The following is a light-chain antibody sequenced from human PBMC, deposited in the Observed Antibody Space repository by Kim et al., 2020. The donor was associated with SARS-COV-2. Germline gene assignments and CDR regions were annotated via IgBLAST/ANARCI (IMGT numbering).Light chain of an antibody. J-gene: IGLJ2*01. V-gene: IGLV1-40*01. CDR1: GPNLGAGYD. Sequence: RVTIACTGSGPNLGAGYDVHWYQQLPGTAPTLLIYGNSNRPSGVPDRFSGSKSGTSASLAITGLQAEDEAVYHCQSFGGSLSGVVFGGGTQLTVL. CDR2: GNS. CDR3: QSFGGSLSGVV.